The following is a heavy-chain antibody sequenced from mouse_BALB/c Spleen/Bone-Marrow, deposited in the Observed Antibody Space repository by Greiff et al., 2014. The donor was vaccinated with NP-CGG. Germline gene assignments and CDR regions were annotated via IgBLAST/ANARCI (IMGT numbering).Heavy chain of an antibody. D-gene: IGHD3-1*01. CDR1: GFTFSSYA. Sequence: EVKLVESGGSLVKPGGSLKLSCAASGFTFSSYAMSWVRQSPEKRLEWVAEISSGGSYTYYPDTVTGRFTISRDNAKNTLYLEMSSLRSEDTAMYYCARDSSGYFDYWGQGTTLTVSS. CDR2: ISSGGSYT. J-gene: IGHJ2*01. V-gene: IGHV5-9-4*01. CDR3: ARDSSGYFDY.